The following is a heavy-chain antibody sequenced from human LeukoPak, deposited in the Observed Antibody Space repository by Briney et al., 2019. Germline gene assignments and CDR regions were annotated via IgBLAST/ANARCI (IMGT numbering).Heavy chain of an antibody. CDR2: IYYSGST. CDR1: GGSISSSSYY. Sequence: SETLSLTCTVSGGSISSSSYYWGWIRQPPGKGLEWIGSIYYSGSTYYNPSLKSRVTISVDTSKNQFSLKLSSVTAADTAVYYCAFIKWELGSFDIWGKGTTVTISS. D-gene: IGHD1-26*01. J-gene: IGHJ6*04. CDR3: AFIKWELGSFDI. V-gene: IGHV4-39*07.